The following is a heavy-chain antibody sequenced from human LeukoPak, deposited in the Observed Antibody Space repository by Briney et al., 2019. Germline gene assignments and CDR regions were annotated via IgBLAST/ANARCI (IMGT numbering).Heavy chain of an antibody. J-gene: IGHJ4*02. V-gene: IGHV4-30-4*08. D-gene: IGHD1-26*01. CDR1: GGSISSGDYY. CDR3: ASPRARGESYPFDY. CDR2: IYYSGST. Sequence: PSQTLSLTCTVSGGSISSGDYYWSWIRQPPGKGLEWIGYIYYSGSTYYNPSLKSRVTISVDTSKNQFSLKLSSVTAADTAVYYCASPRARGESYPFDYWGQGTLVTVSS.